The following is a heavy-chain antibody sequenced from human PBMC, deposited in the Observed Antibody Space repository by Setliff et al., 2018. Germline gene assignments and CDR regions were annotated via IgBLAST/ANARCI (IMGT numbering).Heavy chain of an antibody. CDR1: GDSISSDDYY. CDR2: FFYSGST. J-gene: IGHJ4*02. CDR3: ARDLVYCSGGSCYGLPDY. V-gene: IGHV4-39*02. D-gene: IGHD2-15*01. Sequence: SETLSLTCTVSGDSISSDDYYWGWIRQPPGKGLEWIGSFFYSGSTFYNPSLKSRLSISVDTSKRQFSLNLRSVTAADTAVYYCARDLVYCSGGSCYGLPDYWGQGTLVTVS.